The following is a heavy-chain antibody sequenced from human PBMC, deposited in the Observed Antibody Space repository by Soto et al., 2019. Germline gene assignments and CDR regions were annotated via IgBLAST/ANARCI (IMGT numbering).Heavy chain of an antibody. J-gene: IGHJ6*03. D-gene: IGHD3-16*01. Sequence: QVQLVQSGAEVKKPGASVKVSCKASGYTFTSYYMHWVRQAPGQGLEWMGIINPSGGSTSYAQKFQGRVTMTRDTSTSTVYMELSSLRSEDTAVYYCASNKPYPEDRYSYGGHYYYYYMDVWGKGTTVTVSS. CDR1: GYTFTSYY. CDR3: ASNKPYPEDRYSYGGHYYYYYMDV. V-gene: IGHV1-46*03. CDR2: INPSGGST.